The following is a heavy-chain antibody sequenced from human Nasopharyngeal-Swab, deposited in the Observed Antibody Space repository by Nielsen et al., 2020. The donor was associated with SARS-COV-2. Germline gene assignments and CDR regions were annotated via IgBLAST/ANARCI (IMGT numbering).Heavy chain of an antibody. V-gene: IGHV3-43*01. CDR2: ISWDGGST. CDR1: GFTFDDYT. Sequence: LSLTCAASGFTFDDYTMHWVRQAPGKGLEWVSLISWDGGSTYYADSVKGRFTISRDNSKNSLYLQMNSLRTEDTALYYCAKDKRGGYSYGYGVIDYWGQGTLVTVSS. CDR3: AKDKRGGYSYGYGVIDY. J-gene: IGHJ4*02. D-gene: IGHD5-18*01.